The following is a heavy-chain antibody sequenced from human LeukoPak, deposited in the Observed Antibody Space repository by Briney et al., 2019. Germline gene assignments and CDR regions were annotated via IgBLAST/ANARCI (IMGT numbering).Heavy chain of an antibody. CDR3: ARDLHYVVATEV. Sequence: GGSLSPSCAASGFASCALAMTSVRQAPGKGLEWVSSIGSDNKPHYSESVKGRFAISRDNSKNMLFLQLNSLRAEDTALYYCARDLHYVVATEVWRQRSTVTVSS. V-gene: IGHV3-23*01. D-gene: IGHD5-12*01. CDR2: IGSDNKP. CDR1: GFASCALA. J-gene: IGHJ6*01.